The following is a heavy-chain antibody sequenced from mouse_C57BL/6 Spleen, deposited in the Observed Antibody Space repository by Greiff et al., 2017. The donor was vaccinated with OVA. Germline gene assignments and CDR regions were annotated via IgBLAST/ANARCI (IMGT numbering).Heavy chain of an antibody. J-gene: IGHJ3*01. CDR1: GYTFTSYW. CDR3: ARDFDYGGLFAY. V-gene: IGHV1-69*01. D-gene: IGHD2-4*01. Sequence: VQLQQPGAELVMPGASVKLSCKASGYTFTSYWMHWVKQRPGQGLEWIGEIDPSDSYTNYNQKFKGKSTLTVDKSSSTAYMQLSSLTSEDSAVYCCARDFDYGGLFAYWGQGTLVTVSA. CDR2: IDPSDSYT.